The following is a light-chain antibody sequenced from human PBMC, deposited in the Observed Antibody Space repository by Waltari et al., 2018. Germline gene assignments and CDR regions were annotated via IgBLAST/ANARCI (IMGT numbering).Light chain of an antibody. CDR3: MQARQTPWT. Sequence: DIVMTQSPLSLSVTPGEPASISCRSSQSLLHSSGNTFLDWYLQKPGQSPQLLIYLVSNLASGVPDRFSGRGSGTDFTLKISRVEAEDVGVYFCMQARQTPWTFGQGTKVEIK. V-gene: IGKV2-28*01. CDR2: LVS. CDR1: QSLLHSSGNTF. J-gene: IGKJ1*01.